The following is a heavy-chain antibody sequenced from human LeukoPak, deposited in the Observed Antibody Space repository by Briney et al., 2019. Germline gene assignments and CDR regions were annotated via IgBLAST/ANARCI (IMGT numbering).Heavy chain of an antibody. Sequence: GGSLRLSCAASGFTFSSYSMNWVRQAPGKGLEWVSYISSSSSTIYYADSVKGRFTISRDNAKNSLYLQMNSLRAEDTAMYYCASTHKGGGWYYYGMDVWGQGTTVTVSS. CDR2: ISSSSSTI. CDR3: ASTHKGGGWYYYGMDV. V-gene: IGHV3-48*01. J-gene: IGHJ6*02. CDR1: GFTFSSYS. D-gene: IGHD6-19*01.